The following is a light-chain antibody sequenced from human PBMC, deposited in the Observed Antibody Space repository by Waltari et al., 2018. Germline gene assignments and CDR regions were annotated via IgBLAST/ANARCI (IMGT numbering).Light chain of an antibody. CDR2: EDN. Sequence: NFLLTQPHSVSESPGKTVTISCTRTSGSIARNHLQRYQQRPGSSPTTVIYEDNQRPSGVPDRFSGSIDSSSNSASLIISGLKTEDEADYYCQSYDSSNWVFGGGTKLTVL. CDR1: SGSIARNH. J-gene: IGLJ3*02. CDR3: QSYDSSNWV. V-gene: IGLV6-57*01.